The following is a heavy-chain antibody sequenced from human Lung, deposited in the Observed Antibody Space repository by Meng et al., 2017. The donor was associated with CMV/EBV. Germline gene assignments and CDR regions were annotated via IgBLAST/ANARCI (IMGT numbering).Heavy chain of an antibody. CDR3: AKDLNYGGISGLDY. J-gene: IGHJ4*02. Sequence: GGSLRLXCTASGFRFSGYTMTWVRQAPGGGLEWVSTLTSGGGAFYADSVKGRFTIYRDNSKNTLHLQMNSLRPEDTALFYCAKDLNYGGISGLDYWGQGTPVTVSS. V-gene: IGHV3-23*01. CDR2: LTSGGGA. CDR1: GFRFSGYT. D-gene: IGHD2-21*01.